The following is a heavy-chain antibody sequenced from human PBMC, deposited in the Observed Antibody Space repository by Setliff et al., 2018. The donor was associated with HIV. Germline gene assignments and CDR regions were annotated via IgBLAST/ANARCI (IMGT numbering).Heavy chain of an antibody. Sequence: SETLSLTCTVSGGSISGTYYWNWIRQPAGKGLEWVGRIYKSGSSNANPSLKSRVTMSADTSDNQFSLSLSSVTAADTAVYYCARDGDYGYNYVAWGQGTLVTSPQ. D-gene: IGHD3-10*02. CDR3: ARDGDYGYNYVA. CDR2: IYKSGSS. V-gene: IGHV4-4*07. CDR1: GGSISGTYY. J-gene: IGHJ5*02.